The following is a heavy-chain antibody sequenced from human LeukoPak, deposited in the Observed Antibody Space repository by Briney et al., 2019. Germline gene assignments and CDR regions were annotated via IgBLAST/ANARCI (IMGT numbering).Heavy chain of an antibody. CDR3: ARPVGLELAVGYYYMDV. CDR1: GGSISSYY. CDR2: IYTSGST. J-gene: IGHJ6*03. D-gene: IGHD1-7*01. Sequence: PSETLSLTCTVSGGSISSYYWNWIRQPAGKGLEWIGRIYTSGSTNYNPSLKSRVTISVDTSKNQFSLKLSSVTAADTAVYYCARPVGLELAVGYYYMDVWGKGTTVTVSS. V-gene: IGHV4-4*07.